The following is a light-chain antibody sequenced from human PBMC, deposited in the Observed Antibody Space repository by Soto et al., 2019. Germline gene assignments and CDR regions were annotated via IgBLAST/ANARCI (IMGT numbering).Light chain of an antibody. Sequence: QSVLTQPPSASGSPGQSVTISCTGTSSDVGAYKYVSWYQQYPGKAPKLMIYEVSKRPSGVPDRFSGSKSGNTASLTVSGPQAEDEADYYCTSYVGSNIWVFGGGTQLTVL. CDR1: SSDVGAYKY. CDR3: TSYVGSNIWV. V-gene: IGLV2-8*01. J-gene: IGLJ3*02. CDR2: EVS.